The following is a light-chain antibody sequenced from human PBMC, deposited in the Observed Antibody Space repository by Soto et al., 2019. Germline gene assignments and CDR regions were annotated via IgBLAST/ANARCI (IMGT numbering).Light chain of an antibody. V-gene: IGKV3-20*01. J-gene: IGKJ1*01. Sequence: EIVLTQSPSTLSLSPGERAALSCGAGQSVSSSYLAWYQQKPGQAPRPLIYGASTRATGFPARFSGSGSGTEFTLTISSLEPEDFAVYYCQQYSSWSRTFGQGTKVDIK. CDR3: QQYSSWSRT. CDR1: QSVSSSY. CDR2: GAS.